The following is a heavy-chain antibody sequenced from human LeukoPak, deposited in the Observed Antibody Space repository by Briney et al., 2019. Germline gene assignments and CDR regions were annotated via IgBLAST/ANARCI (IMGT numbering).Heavy chain of an antibody. Sequence: GTSVKVSCKXSGFTFTSSAMQWVRQARGQRLEWIGWIVVGSGNTNYAQKFQERVTITRDMSTSTTYMELSSLRSEDTAVYYCAALVYDSSGYAVGYWGQGTLVTVSS. V-gene: IGHV1-58*02. D-gene: IGHD3-22*01. CDR3: AALVYDSSGYAVGY. CDR2: IVVGSGNT. CDR1: GFTFTSSA. J-gene: IGHJ4*02.